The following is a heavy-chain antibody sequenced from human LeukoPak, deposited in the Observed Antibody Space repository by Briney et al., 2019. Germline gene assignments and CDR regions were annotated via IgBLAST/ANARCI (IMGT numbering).Heavy chain of an antibody. D-gene: IGHD2-2*01. Sequence: GASVKVSCKASGYTFTSYYMHWVRQAPGQGLEWMGIINPSGGSTSYAQKFQGRVIMTRDMSTSTVYMELSSLRSEDTAVYYCARDSAMTPRYYYYYYMDVWGKGTTVTVSS. CDR1: GYTFTSYY. V-gene: IGHV1-46*01. J-gene: IGHJ6*03. CDR3: ARDSAMTPRYYYYYYMDV. CDR2: INPSGGST.